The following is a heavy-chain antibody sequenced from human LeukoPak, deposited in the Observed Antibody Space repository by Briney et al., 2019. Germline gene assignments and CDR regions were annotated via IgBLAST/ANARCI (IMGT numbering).Heavy chain of an antibody. CDR1: GGSISSSSYY. V-gene: IGHV4-39*01. D-gene: IGHD5-12*01. CDR3: ARVPYSGYDYLAYFFDY. J-gene: IGHJ4*02. Sequence: SETLSLTCTVSGGSISSSSYYWGWIRQPPGKGLEWIGSIYYSGSTYYNPSLKSRVTISVDTSKNQFSLTLGSVTAADTAVYYCARVPYSGYDYLAYFFDYWGQGTLVTVSS. CDR2: IYYSGST.